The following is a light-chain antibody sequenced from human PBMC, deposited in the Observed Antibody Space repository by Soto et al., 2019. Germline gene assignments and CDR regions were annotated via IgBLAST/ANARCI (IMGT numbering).Light chain of an antibody. CDR3: QQYNNWPPYT. V-gene: IGKV3D-15*01. J-gene: IGKJ2*01. CDR1: RRFSGN. CDR2: GAS. Sequence: EIGITQSQAPLPVSQGERATPSGRASRRFSGNLAGYQQKPGQAPRPLIYGASPRTPGIPARFSGSGSGTEFTLTISSLQSEDFAVYYCQQYNNWPPYTFGQGTKLEIK.